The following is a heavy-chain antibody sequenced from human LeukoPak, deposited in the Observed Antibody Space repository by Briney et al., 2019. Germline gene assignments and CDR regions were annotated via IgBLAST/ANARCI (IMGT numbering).Heavy chain of an antibody. CDR1: GFTFSSYG. D-gene: IGHD1-1*01. V-gene: IGHV3-23*01. Sequence: PGGSLRLSCAASGFTFSSYGMSWVRQAPGKGLVWVSGINSDGGTTTYADSVKGRFTISRDNAKNTLYLQMNNLRAEDTAVYYCAKDPDNWNDLDAFDIWGQGTMVTVSS. CDR2: INSDGGTT. J-gene: IGHJ3*02. CDR3: AKDPDNWNDLDAFDI.